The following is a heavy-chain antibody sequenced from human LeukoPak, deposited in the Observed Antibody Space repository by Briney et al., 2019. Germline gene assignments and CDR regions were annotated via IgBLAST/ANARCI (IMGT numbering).Heavy chain of an antibody. Sequence: ASVKVSCKVSGYTLTELSMHWVRQAPGKGLEWMGGFDPEDGETIYAQKFQGRVTMTEVTSTDTAYMELSSLRSEDTAVYYCATAYGSGSYYKPLVDYWGQGTLVTVSS. CDR1: GYTLTELS. D-gene: IGHD3-10*01. CDR2: FDPEDGET. J-gene: IGHJ4*02. CDR3: ATAYGSGSYYKPLVDY. V-gene: IGHV1-24*01.